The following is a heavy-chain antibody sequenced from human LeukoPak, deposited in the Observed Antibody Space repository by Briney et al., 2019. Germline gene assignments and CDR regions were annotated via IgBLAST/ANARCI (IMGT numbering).Heavy chain of an antibody. D-gene: IGHD4-17*01. V-gene: IGHV1-2*02. CDR2: INPNSGGT. CDR1: GYTFTGYY. Sequence: ASVKVSCKASGYTFTGYYMHWVRQAPGQGLEWMGWINPNSGGTNYAQKFQGRVTMTRHTSISTAYMELSRLRSDDTAVYYCARVDYGDYSGDYWGQGTLVTVSS. CDR3: ARVDYGDYSGDY. J-gene: IGHJ4*02.